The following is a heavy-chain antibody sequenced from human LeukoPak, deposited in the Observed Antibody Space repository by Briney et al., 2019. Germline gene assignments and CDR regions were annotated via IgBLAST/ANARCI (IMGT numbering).Heavy chain of an antibody. D-gene: IGHD3-3*01. CDR2: ISGYNGNT. J-gene: IGHJ5*02. CDR1: GYTFTSYG. CDR3: ATAFRNFWSGYYSS. V-gene: IGHV1-18*01. Sequence: ASVKVSCKASGYTFTSYGINWVRQAPGQGLEWMGWISGYNGNTDYAQKVQGRVTMTTDTSTSTGYMELRSLRSDDTAVYYCATAFRNFWSGYYSSWGQGTLVTVSS.